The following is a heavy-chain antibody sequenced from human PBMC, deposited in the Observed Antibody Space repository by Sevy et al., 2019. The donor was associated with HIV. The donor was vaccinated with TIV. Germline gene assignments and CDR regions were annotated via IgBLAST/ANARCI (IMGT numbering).Heavy chain of an antibody. CDR2: ISWNSGSI. CDR3: AKAHSFGGVIANYFDY. Sequence: GGSLRPSCAASGFTFDDYAMHWVRQAPGKGLEWVSGISWNSGSIGYADSVKGRFTISRDNAKNSLYLQMNSLRAEDTALYYCAKAHSFGGVIANYFDYWGQGTLVTVSS. D-gene: IGHD3-16*02. CDR1: GFTFDDYA. V-gene: IGHV3-9*01. J-gene: IGHJ4*02.